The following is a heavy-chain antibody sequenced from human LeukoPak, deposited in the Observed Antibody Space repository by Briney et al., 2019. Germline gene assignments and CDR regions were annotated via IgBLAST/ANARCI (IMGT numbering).Heavy chain of an antibody. CDR2: IYTGGST. CDR3: VHPTLTGGFDI. CDR1: AFTAANKY. V-gene: IGHV3-53*01. J-gene: IGHJ3*02. D-gene: IGHD2-8*02. Sequence: GGSLRPSCAASAFTAANKYMSCDRQAPGNWLEWVSIIYTGGSTFYADAVRGRFTISRDNSKNTLDLQMNGLRTEDTAVYYCVHPTLTGGFDIWGQGTMVTVSS.